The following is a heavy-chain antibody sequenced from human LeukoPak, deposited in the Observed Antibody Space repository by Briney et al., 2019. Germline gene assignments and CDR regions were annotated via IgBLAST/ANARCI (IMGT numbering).Heavy chain of an antibody. D-gene: IGHD3-16*01. J-gene: IGHJ4*02. Sequence: GGSLRLSCSASGFIFRLYAVNWVRHSPGKGLEWVSGISGSGDSTYYADSVKGRFTVSRDNSKNTLYLQMNSLRAADTAVYFCAKALGDWPTTLDYWGRGTLVTVSS. CDR1: GFIFRLYA. CDR2: ISGSGDST. V-gene: IGHV3-23*01. CDR3: AKALGDWPTTLDY.